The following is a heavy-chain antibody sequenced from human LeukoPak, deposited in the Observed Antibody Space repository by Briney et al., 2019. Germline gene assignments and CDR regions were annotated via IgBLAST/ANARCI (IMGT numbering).Heavy chain of an antibody. CDR1: GFAFSDYW. J-gene: IGHJ6*02. CDR3: ARGLRLDYYYYYGMDV. D-gene: IGHD4-17*01. Sequence: GGSPRLSCAASGFAFSDYWMHWVRQAPGTGLVWVSRINNDGRHTNSADSVKGRFTISRDNAKNTLFLQMHSLRTEDTAVYYCARGLRLDYYYYYGMDVWGQGTTVTVSS. CDR2: INNDGRHT. V-gene: IGHV3-74*01.